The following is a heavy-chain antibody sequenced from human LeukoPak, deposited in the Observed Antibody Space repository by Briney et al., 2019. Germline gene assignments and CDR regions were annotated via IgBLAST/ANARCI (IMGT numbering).Heavy chain of an antibody. CDR2: IYTSGST. CDR1: GGSISSGSYY. D-gene: IGHD6-19*01. CDR3: ARDPPGDIAVAGTSAFDI. V-gene: IGHV4-61*02. Sequence: SQTLSLTCTVSGGSISSGSYYWSWIRQPAGKGLEWIGRIYTSGSTNYNPSLKSRVTISVDTSKNQFSLKLSSVTAADTAVYYCARDPPGDIAVAGTSAFDIWGQGTMVTVSS. J-gene: IGHJ3*02.